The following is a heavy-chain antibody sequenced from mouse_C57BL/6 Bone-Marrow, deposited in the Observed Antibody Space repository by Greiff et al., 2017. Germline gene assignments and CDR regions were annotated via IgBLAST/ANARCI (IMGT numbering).Heavy chain of an antibody. V-gene: IGHV14-2*01. Sequence: EVQVVESGAELVKPGASVKLSCTASGFNIKDYYMHWVKQRTEQGLEWIGRIDPEDGETKYAPKFQGKATITADTSSNTAYLQLSSLTSEDTAVYYCARPITTVVATDWYFDVWGTGTTVTVSS. D-gene: IGHD1-1*01. CDR1: GFNIKDYY. CDR2: IDPEDGET. CDR3: ARPITTVVATDWYFDV. J-gene: IGHJ1*03.